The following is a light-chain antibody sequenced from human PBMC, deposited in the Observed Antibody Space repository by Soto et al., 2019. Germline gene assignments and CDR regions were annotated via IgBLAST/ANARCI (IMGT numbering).Light chain of an antibody. Sequence: EIVLTQSPGTLSLSPGERATLSCRASQGVSRGYLAWYQQKAGQAPRLLIYGASNRATGIPDRFSGSGSGTDFTLTISRLEPEDFAVYYCQQYGSSGTFGQGTKVDIK. CDR3: QQYGSSGT. J-gene: IGKJ1*01. CDR2: GAS. CDR1: QGVSRGY. V-gene: IGKV3-20*01.